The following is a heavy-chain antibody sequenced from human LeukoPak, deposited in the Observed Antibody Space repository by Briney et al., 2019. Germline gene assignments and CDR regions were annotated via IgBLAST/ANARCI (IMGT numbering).Heavy chain of an antibody. CDR2: INHSGST. CDR1: GGSFSGYY. CDR3: ARLASIAARRSYYYYYMDV. J-gene: IGHJ6*03. Sequence: SETLSLTCAVYGGSFSGYYWSWIRQPPGKGLEWIGEINHSGSTNYNPSLKSRVTISVDTSKNQFSLKLSSVTAADTAVYYCARLASIAARRSYYYYYMDVWGKGTTVTVSS. V-gene: IGHV4-34*01. D-gene: IGHD6-6*01.